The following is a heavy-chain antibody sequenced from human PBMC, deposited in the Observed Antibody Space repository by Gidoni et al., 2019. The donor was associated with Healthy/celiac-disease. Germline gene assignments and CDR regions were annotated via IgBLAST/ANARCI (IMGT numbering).Heavy chain of an antibody. Sequence: EVQLLESGGGLVQTGGSLRLSCAASGFPFSSYAMSWVRQAPGKGLEWVSAISGSGGSTYYADSVKGRFTISRDNSKNTLYLQMNSLRAEDTAVYYCAKPPSRFPVYFDLWGRGTLVTVSS. D-gene: IGHD3-16*01. J-gene: IGHJ2*01. CDR1: GFPFSSYA. CDR2: ISGSGGST. CDR3: AKPPSRFPVYFDL. V-gene: IGHV3-23*01.